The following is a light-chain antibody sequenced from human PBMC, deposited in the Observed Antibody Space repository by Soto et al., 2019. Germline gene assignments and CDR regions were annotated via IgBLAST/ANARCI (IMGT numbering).Light chain of an antibody. V-gene: IGKV3-20*01. CDR3: QQYDTSPVT. CDR2: GAS. Sequence: VVLTQSPGTLALSRWERATLSCRASQSVSSSYLAWYQQKPGQAPSLLIYGASTRATGIPDRITGSGSGTDFTLTISRLEPEDFAVYYCQQYDTSPVTFGKGTKVDIK. CDR1: QSVSSSY. J-gene: IGKJ2*01.